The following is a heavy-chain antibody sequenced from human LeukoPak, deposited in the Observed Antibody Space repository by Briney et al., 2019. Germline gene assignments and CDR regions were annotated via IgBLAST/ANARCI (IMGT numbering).Heavy chain of an antibody. Sequence: GASEKVSCKASGYTFTSYGISGGRQAPGQGLEWMGWISAYNVNTNYAQKLQGRVTMTTDTSTSTDYMEMRSLRSDDTAVYYCARDTPLYYYDSSGYYARCYFDYWGKGTLVTVSS. D-gene: IGHD3-22*01. CDR3: ARDTPLYYYDSSGYYARCYFDY. V-gene: IGHV1-18*01. CDR1: GYTFTSYG. J-gene: IGHJ4*02. CDR2: ISAYNVNT.